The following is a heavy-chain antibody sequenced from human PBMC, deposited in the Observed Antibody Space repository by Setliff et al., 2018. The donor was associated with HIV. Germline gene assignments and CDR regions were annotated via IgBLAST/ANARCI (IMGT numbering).Heavy chain of an antibody. CDR3: ARQGVDYGDPNDY. CDR2: IYYSGST. J-gene: IGHJ4*02. Sequence: PSETLSLTCTVYGGFIENSNYYWGWIRQPPGKGLEWIGSIYYSGSTNYNPSLKSRVIMSVDTSRNQFSLKLTSVTAADTAFYYCARQGVDYGDPNDYWGQGTQVTVSS. CDR1: GGFIENSNYY. D-gene: IGHD4-17*01. V-gene: IGHV4-39*01.